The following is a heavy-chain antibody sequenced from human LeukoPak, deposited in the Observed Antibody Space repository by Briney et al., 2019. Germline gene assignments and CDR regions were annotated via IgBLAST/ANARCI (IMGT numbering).Heavy chain of an antibody. V-gene: IGHV1-3*01. J-gene: IGHJ3*02. Sequence: ASVKVSCKASGYTFTSYAMHWVRQAPGQRLEWMGWINAGNGNTKYSQKFQGRVTITRDTSASTAYMELSSLRSEDTAVYYCARFRWELLAFDIWGQGTMVTVSS. D-gene: IGHD1-26*01. CDR1: GYTFTSYA. CDR3: ARFRWELLAFDI. CDR2: INAGNGNT.